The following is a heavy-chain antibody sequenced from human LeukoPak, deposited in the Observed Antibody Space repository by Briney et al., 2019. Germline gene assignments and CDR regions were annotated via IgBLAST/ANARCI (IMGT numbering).Heavy chain of an antibody. CDR3: ARDEAGADYYFDY. CDR1: GGSISSGSYY. Sequence: SETLSLTCTVSGGSISSGSYYWSWIRQPAGKGLEWIGRIYTSGSTNYNPSLKSRVTISVDTSKDQFSLKLSSVTAADTAVYYCARDEAGADYYFDYWGQGTLITVSS. J-gene: IGHJ4*02. V-gene: IGHV4-61*02. CDR2: IYTSGST. D-gene: IGHD1-26*01.